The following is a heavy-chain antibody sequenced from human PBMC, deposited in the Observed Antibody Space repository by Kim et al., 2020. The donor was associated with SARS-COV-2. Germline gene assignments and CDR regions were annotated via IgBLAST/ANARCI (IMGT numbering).Heavy chain of an antibody. D-gene: IGHD3-22*01. V-gene: IGHV3-15*01. Sequence: KGRFTISRDDSKNTLYLQMNSLKTEDTAVYYCTTDLYYYDSSGPHTGFDYWGQGTLVTVSS. CDR3: TTDLYYYDSSGPHTGFDY. J-gene: IGHJ4*02.